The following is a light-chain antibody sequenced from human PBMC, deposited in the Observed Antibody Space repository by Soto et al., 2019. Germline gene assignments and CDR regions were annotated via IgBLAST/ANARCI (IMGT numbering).Light chain of an antibody. Sequence: DIQMTQSPSSLSGSVGDRVTITCRASQSISSYLNWYQQKPGKAPKLLIYAASSLQSGVPSRFSGSGSGTDFTLTISSLQPEDFATYYCQQSYSILWTFGQGTKVEIK. V-gene: IGKV1-39*01. CDR3: QQSYSILWT. CDR1: QSISSY. J-gene: IGKJ1*01. CDR2: AAS.